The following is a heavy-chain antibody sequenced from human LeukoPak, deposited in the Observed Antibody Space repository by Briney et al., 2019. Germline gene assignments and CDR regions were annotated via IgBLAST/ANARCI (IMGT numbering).Heavy chain of an antibody. Sequence: GGSLRLSCTASGFTFSTYWMTWVRQAPGKGLEWVSAISGSGGSTYYADSVKGRFTISRDNSKNTLYLQMNSLRAEDTAVYYCAKDSNFDYWGQGTLVTVSS. J-gene: IGHJ4*02. V-gene: IGHV3-23*01. CDR1: GFTFSTYW. CDR2: ISGSGGST. CDR3: AKDSNFDY.